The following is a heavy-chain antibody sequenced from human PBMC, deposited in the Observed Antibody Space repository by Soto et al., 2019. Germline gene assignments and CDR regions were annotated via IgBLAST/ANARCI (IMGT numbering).Heavy chain of an antibody. CDR2: IIPIFGTA. D-gene: IGHD1-20*01. Sequence: ASVKVSCKASGGTFSSYAISWVRQAPGQGLEWMGGIIPIFGTANYAQKFQGRVTITADESTSTAYMELSSLRSEDTAVYYCARGHGITGITNWFDPWGQGTLVTVSS. CDR3: ARGHGITGITNWFDP. CDR1: GGTFSSYA. V-gene: IGHV1-69*13. J-gene: IGHJ5*02.